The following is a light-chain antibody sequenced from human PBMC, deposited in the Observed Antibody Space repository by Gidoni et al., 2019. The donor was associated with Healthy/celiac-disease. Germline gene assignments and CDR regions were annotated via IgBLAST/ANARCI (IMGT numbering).Light chain of an antibody. J-gene: IGKJ4*01. Sequence: DIHMPQSPSSLSASVGDRVTITCRASQGISNYLAWYQQKPGKVPKLLIYAASTLQSGVPSRFSGSGSGTDFTRTSSSLQPEEVATYYCQKYNRAPLTFGGXTKVEIK. CDR3: QKYNRAPLT. CDR2: AAS. V-gene: IGKV1-27*01. CDR1: QGISNY.